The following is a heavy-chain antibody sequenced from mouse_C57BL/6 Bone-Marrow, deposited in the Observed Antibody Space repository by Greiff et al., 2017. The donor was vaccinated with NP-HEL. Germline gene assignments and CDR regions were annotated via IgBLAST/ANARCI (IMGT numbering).Heavy chain of an antibody. Sequence: EVQLQQSGPGLVKPSQSLSLTCSVTGYSITSGYYWNWIRQFPGNKLEWMGYISYDGSNNYNPSLKNRISITRDTSKNQFFLKLNSVTTEDTATYYCARGYYGSSPKYYYAMDYWGQGTSVTVSS. V-gene: IGHV3-6*01. CDR3: ARGYYGSSPKYYYAMDY. CDR1: GYSITSGYY. D-gene: IGHD1-1*01. J-gene: IGHJ4*01. CDR2: ISYDGSN.